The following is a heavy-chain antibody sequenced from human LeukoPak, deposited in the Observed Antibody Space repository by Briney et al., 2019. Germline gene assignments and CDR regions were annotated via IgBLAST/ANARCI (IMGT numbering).Heavy chain of an antibody. D-gene: IGHD3-22*01. J-gene: IGHJ4*02. Sequence: GGSLRLSCAASGFTFSNAWMSWVRQAPGKGLEWVSSISSSSSYIYYADSVKGRFTISRDNAKNSLYLQMNSLRAEDTAVYYCASNHYYDSSGYYREHYYFDYWGQGTLVTVSS. V-gene: IGHV3-21*01. CDR1: GFTFSNAW. CDR3: ASNHYYDSSGYYREHYYFDY. CDR2: ISSSSSYI.